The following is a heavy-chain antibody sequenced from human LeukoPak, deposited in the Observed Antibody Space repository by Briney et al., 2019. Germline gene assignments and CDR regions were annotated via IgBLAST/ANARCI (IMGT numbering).Heavy chain of an antibody. CDR2: IYYSGST. CDR3: ARNNYDILTAYSPYFDY. J-gene: IGHJ4*02. V-gene: IGHV4-61*08. D-gene: IGHD3-9*01. Sequence: SQTLSLTCTVSGGSISSGDYYWNWIRQSPGKGLEWIGYIYYSGSTNYNPSLKSRVTISVDTSKNQFSLKLSSVTAADTAVYYCARNNYDILTAYSPYFDYWGQGTLVTVSS. CDR1: GGSISSGDYY.